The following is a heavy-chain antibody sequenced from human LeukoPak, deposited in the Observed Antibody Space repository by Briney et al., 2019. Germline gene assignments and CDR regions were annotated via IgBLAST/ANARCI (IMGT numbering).Heavy chain of an antibody. CDR1: GYTFTGYY. J-gene: IGHJ5*02. Sequence: ASVKVSCKASGYTFTGYYMHWVRQAPGQGLEWMGRINPNSGATNFAQKFQGRVTMTRDTSIGTAYMELSRLRSDDTAVYYCARGMRVVVLGGDWFDPWGQGTLVTVSS. V-gene: IGHV1-2*06. CDR2: INPNSGAT. CDR3: ARGMRVVVLGGDWFDP. D-gene: IGHD2-2*01.